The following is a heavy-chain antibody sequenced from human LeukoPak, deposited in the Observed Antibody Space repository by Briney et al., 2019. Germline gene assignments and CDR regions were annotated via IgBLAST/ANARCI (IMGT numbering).Heavy chain of an antibody. CDR2: ISSSGSTI. V-gene: IGHV3-48*03. CDR1: GFTFSSYE. Sequence: GGSLRLSCAASGFTFSSYEMNWVRQAPGKGLEWVSYISSSGSTIYYADSVKGRFTISRDNAKNSLYLQMNSLRAEDTAVYYCARDETTTSEGYYYGMDVWGQGTTVTVSS. J-gene: IGHJ6*02. CDR3: ARDETTTSEGYYYGMDV. D-gene: IGHD4-17*01.